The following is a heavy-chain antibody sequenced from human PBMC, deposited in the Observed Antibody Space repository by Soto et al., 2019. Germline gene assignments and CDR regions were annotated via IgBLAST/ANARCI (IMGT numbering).Heavy chain of an antibody. J-gene: IGHJ4*02. D-gene: IGHD6-13*01. CDR2: IYSRGTT. CDR3: ARHATAAGPFDY. Sequence: QLQLQESGPGLVKPSETLSLTCTVSGGSISSITYYWGWIRQPPGKGLEWIGSIYSRGTTYYNPSLKSRVTVSVYTSKTQFSLKLRSVTAADTAVYYCARHATAAGPFDYWGQGTLVTVSS. V-gene: IGHV4-39*01. CDR1: GGSISSITYY.